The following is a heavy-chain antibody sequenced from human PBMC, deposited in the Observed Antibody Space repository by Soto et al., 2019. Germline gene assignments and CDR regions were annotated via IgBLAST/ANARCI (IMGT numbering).Heavy chain of an antibody. Sequence: QVQLVQSGAEVKKPGSSVKVSCKASGGTFSRYTITWVRQAPGQGLEWMGGITPMFGTPNYAQKFQGRVTITADASTSTAYMALSSLTSEDTALYYCARDGTLYDSSAHYYLYWGQGTLVTVSS. CDR2: ITPMFGTP. D-gene: IGHD3-22*01. V-gene: IGHV1-69*01. CDR1: GGTFSRYT. CDR3: ARDGTLYDSSAHYYLY. J-gene: IGHJ4*02.